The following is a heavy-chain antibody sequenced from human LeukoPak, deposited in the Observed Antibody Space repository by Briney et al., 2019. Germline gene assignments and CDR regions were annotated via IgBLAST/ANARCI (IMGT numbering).Heavy chain of an antibody. Sequence: GGSLRLSCAASGFTSSSYSMNWVRQAPGKGLEWVSSISSSSSYIYYADSVKGRFTISRDNAKNSLYLQMNSLRAEDAAVYYCARDTGAESSGYYPGIDYWGQGTLVTVSS. CDR2: ISSSSSYI. J-gene: IGHJ4*02. CDR1: GFTSSSYS. V-gene: IGHV3-21*01. CDR3: ARDTGAESSGYYPGIDY. D-gene: IGHD3-22*01.